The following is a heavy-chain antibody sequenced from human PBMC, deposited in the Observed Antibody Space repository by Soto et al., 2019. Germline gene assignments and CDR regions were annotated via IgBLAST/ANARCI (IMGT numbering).Heavy chain of an antibody. CDR1: GFTYSTYS. CDR3: AREGINNYNEYYFDS. CDR2: ISGSGNYT. J-gene: IGHJ4*02. D-gene: IGHD4-4*01. V-gene: IGHV3-21*01. Sequence: SLRFPCAASGFTYSTYSMNWSRQAPGKWLKRVSSISGSGNYTHYADFLRGRFTISRDNAKTSLYLQMNSLRAEDTAVYFCAREGINNYNEYYFDSWGQGTVVTAPQ.